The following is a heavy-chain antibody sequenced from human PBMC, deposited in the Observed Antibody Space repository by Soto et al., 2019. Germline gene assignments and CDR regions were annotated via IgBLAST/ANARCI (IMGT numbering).Heavy chain of an antibody. V-gene: IGHV4-59*01. CDR3: ARDIMGTNYYYYGMDV. D-gene: IGHD2-8*01. CDR2: IYHSGSS. CDR1: GGSISSYY. J-gene: IGHJ6*02. Sequence: SETLSLTCTVSGGSISSYYWSWIRQPPGKGLEWIGYIYHSGSSNYNPSLKSRVTISVDTSKNQFSLKLSSVTAADTAVYYCARDIMGTNYYYYGMDVWGQGTTVTVSS.